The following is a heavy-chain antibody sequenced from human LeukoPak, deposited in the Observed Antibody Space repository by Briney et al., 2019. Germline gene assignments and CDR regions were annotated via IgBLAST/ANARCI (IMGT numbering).Heavy chain of an antibody. D-gene: IGHD3-10*01. Sequence: ASVKVSCKASGYTFTSYYMHWVRQAPGQGLEWMGIINPSGGSTSYAQKFQGRVTMIRDTSTSTVYMELSSLRSEDTAVYYCARGASQPHYYGSGSSSYYFDYWGQGTLVTVSS. V-gene: IGHV1-46*01. CDR2: INPSGGST. CDR3: ARGASQPHYYGSGSSSYYFDY. CDR1: GYTFTSYY. J-gene: IGHJ4*02.